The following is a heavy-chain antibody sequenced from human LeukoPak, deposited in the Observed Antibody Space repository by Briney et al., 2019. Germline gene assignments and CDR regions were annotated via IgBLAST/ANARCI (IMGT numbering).Heavy chain of an antibody. CDR1: GFTFSSYG. CDR2: IRYDGSNK. CDR3: AKVGWIQGGYYFDY. Sequence: PGGSLRLSCAASGFTFSSYGMHWVRQAPGKGLEWVAFIRYDGSNKYYADSVKGRFTISRDNSKNTLYLQMNSLRAEDTAVYYCAKVGWIQGGYYFDYWGQGTLVTVSS. V-gene: IGHV3-30*02. D-gene: IGHD5-18*01. J-gene: IGHJ4*02.